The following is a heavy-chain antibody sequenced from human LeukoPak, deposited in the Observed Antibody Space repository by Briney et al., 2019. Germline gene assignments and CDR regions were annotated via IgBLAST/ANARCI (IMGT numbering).Heavy chain of an antibody. Sequence: ASVKVSCKASGGTFSSYAISWVRQAPGQGLEWMGWISAYNGNTNYAQKLQGRVTMTTDTSTSTAYMELRSLRSDDTAVYYCARSRGEYGFWSPDFDWGQGTLVTVSS. D-gene: IGHD3/OR15-3a*01. CDR3: ARSRGEYGFWSPDFD. CDR1: GGTFSSYA. J-gene: IGHJ4*02. V-gene: IGHV1-18*01. CDR2: ISAYNGNT.